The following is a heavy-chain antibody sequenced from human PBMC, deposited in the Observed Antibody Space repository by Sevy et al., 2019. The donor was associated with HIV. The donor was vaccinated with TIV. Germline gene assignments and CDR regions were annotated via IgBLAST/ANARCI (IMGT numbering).Heavy chain of an antibody. J-gene: IGHJ4*02. CDR1: GFTFSNYA. CDR3: ARKYDSSGYFDY. V-gene: IGHV3-23*01. CDR2: ISGSGGSGDKT. Sequence: GGSLRLSCAASGFTFSNYAMNWVRQAPGKGLEWVSGISGSGGSGDKTNYADSVKGRFTIFRDDSKNSLHLQLNSLRAEDTAIYYCARKYDSSGYFDYWGQGTLVTVSS. D-gene: IGHD3-22*01.